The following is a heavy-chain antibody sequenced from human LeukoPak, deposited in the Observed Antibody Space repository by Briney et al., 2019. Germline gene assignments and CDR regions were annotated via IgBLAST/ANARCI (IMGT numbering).Heavy chain of an antibody. J-gene: IGHJ5*02. CDR2: INHSGST. D-gene: IGHD3-10*01. CDR1: GGSFSGYY. Sequence: SETLSLTCAVYGGSFSGYYWSWIRQPPGKGLEWIGEINHSGSTNYNPSLKSRVTISVDTSKNQFSLKLSSVTAADTAVYYCARGDKYYYGSGSYNWFDPWGQGTLVTVSS. V-gene: IGHV4-34*01. CDR3: ARGDKYYYGSGSYNWFDP.